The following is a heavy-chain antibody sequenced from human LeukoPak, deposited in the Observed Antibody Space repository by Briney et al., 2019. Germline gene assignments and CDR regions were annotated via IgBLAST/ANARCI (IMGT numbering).Heavy chain of an antibody. CDR1: GFTFSSYA. CDR2: VSFTGGST. V-gene: IGHV3-23*01. J-gene: IGHJ4*02. D-gene: IGHD3-16*01. CDR3: VKSSYYDSTSDRGYFDY. Sequence: GGSLRLSCAASGFTFSSYAMNWVRQAPGKGLEWVAVVSFTGGSTYYADSVKGRFTISRDNAKNRLHMQMNSLRVEDTAVYYCVKSSYYDSTSDRGYFDYWGQGTLVTVSS.